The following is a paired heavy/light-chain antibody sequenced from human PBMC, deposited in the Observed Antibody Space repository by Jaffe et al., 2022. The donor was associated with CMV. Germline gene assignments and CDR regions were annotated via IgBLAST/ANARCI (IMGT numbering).Heavy chain of an antibody. CDR2: TNGDGSER. J-gene: IGHJ3*01. Sequence: EELLVQSGGGLVQPGGSLRLSCVASGFSFSHYWMTWVRQPPGKGLEFVTKTNGDGSERYYEDSVRGRFTISRDNARNSLYLQMNNLRVDDTAVYYCARDPAFSAFDVWGQGIRVTVSS. V-gene: IGHV3-7*01. CDR1: GFSFSHYW. CDR3: ARDPAFSAFDV.
Light chain of an antibody. J-gene: IGKJ1*01. V-gene: IGKV2-30*01. Sequence: DVVLTQSPLSLPVTLGQPASISCRSSRNLVYSDGNTYLHWFHQRPGQSPRRLIYKVSNRDSGVPDRFSGSGSGSDFTLKISRVEAEDIGVYYCLQGANGVTFGQGTKVEI. CDR3: LQGANGVT. CDR1: RNLVYSDGNTY. CDR2: KVS.